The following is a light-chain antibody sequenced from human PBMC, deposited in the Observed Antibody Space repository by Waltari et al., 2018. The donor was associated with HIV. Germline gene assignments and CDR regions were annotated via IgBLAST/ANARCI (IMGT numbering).Light chain of an antibody. J-gene: IGKJ1*01. CDR2: GAS. CDR3: QQYGSSPWT. V-gene: IGKV3-20*01. CDR1: QRVSSSY. Sequence: EIVLTQSPGTLSLSPGERATLSCRASQRVSSSYLAWYQQKPGQAPRLLIYGASSRATGIPDRFSGSGSETDFTLTISRLEPEDFAVYYCQQYGSSPWTFGQGTKVEIK.